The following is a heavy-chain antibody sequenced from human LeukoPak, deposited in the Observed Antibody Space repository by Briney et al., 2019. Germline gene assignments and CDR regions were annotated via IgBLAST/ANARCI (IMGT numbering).Heavy chain of an antibody. CDR1: GYSIGSGYF. CDR3: VRGVPRTNWYMYMDV. V-gene: IGHV4-38-2*02. Sequence: AETLSLTCSVSGYSIGSGYFWGWIRQPPGKGKEWIGSMYHDGTAYYSPTLHSRVTMSVDTSKSQVCMELASGTAADTAVYYCVRGVPRTNWYMYMDVWGKGTTVTVPS. CDR2: MYHDGTA. D-gene: IGHD1-1*01. J-gene: IGHJ6*03.